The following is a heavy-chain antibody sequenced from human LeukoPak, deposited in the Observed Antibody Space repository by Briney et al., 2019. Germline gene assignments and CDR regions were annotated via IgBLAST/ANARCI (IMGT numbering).Heavy chain of an antibody. CDR2: IYYSGST. V-gene: IGHV4-59*01. Sequence: SETLSLTCTVSGGSISSYYWSWIRRPPGKGLEWIGYIYYSGSTNYNPSLKSRVTISVDTSKNQFSLKLSSVTAADTAVYYCARYAMVRGVIRAPFAFDIWGQGTMVTVSS. CDR3: ARYAMVRGVIRAPFAFDI. D-gene: IGHD3-10*01. J-gene: IGHJ3*02. CDR1: GGSISSYY.